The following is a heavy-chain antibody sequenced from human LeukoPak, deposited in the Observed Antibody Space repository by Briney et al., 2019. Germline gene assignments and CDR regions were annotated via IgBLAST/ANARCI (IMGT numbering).Heavy chain of an antibody. Sequence: PSETLSLTCAVYGGSFSGYYWSWIRQPPGKGREWIGEINHSGSTNYNPSLKSRVTISVDTSKNQFSLKLSSVTAADTAVYYCARGPGYCSGGSCYEGGYWGQGTLVTVSS. CDR3: ARGPGYCSGGSCYEGGY. CDR2: INHSGST. D-gene: IGHD2-15*01. CDR1: GGSFSGYY. V-gene: IGHV4-34*01. J-gene: IGHJ4*02.